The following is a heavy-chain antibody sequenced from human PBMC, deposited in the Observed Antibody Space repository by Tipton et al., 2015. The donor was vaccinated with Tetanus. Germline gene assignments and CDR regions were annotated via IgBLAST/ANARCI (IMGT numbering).Heavy chain of an antibody. CDR3: ARGMDYDSSGIDDF. D-gene: IGHD3-22*01. CDR1: GYTFTGYY. J-gene: IGHJ4*02. Sequence: QVQLVQSGAEVKKPGASVKVSRKASGYTFTGYYMHWVRQAPGQGLEWMGWINPNSGGTNYAQKFQGRVTMTRDTSISPAYMEVSRLRSDDTAIDYCARGMDYDSSGIDDFWGQGPLVTVSS. CDR2: INPNSGGT. V-gene: IGHV1-2*02.